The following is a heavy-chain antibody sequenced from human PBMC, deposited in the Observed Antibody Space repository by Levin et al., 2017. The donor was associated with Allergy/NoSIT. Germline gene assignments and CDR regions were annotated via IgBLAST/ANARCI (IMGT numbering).Heavy chain of an antibody. D-gene: IGHD1-26*01. CDR1: GYTFTSYA. CDR2: IDVGSNSA. Sequence: ASVKVSCKASGYTFTSYAVHWVRQAPGRSLEWMGWIDVGSNSAIYSERFQGRVTIIRDTSASTAYMELTSLRSEDTAVYYCASVGYSEGWPLHYFDSWGQGTLVTVSS. V-gene: IGHV1-3*01. CDR3: ASVGYSEGWPLHYFDS. J-gene: IGHJ4*02.